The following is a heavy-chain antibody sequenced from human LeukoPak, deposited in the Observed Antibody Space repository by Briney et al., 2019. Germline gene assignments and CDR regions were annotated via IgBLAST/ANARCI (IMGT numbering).Heavy chain of an antibody. Sequence: GGSLRLSCLVSGFTVSSNYMSWVRQTPGKGLEWVSVIYSGGTTKYTDSVKGRFTIYRDTSKNTLYLQMNSLRVEDTAVYYCASKLTTGSWGQGTLVTVSS. CDR3: ASKLTTGS. J-gene: IGHJ5*02. D-gene: IGHD4-17*01. CDR2: IYSGGTT. V-gene: IGHV3-66*01. CDR1: GFTVSSNY.